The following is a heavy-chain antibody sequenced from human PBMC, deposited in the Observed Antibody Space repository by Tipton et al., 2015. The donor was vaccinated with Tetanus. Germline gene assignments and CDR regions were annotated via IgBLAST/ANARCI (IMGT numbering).Heavy chain of an antibody. D-gene: IGHD1-26*01. V-gene: IGHV3-33*06. CDR1: AFTFSTYA. CDR3: AKSRSGGYADGCDI. Sequence: SLRLSCAASAFTFSTYAMNWVRQAPGKGLEWVSGIWFDGSNKYYADSVKGRFTISRDNSKNTLYLEMNSLRAEDTAVYYCAKSRSGGYADGCDIWGRGAMVIVSS. CDR2: IWFDGSNK. J-gene: IGHJ3*02.